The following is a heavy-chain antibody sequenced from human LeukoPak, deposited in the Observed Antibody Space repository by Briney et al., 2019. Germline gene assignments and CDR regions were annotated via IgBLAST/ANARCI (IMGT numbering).Heavy chain of an antibody. J-gene: IGHJ4*02. D-gene: IGHD3-10*01. Sequence: GGTLRLSCAASGFTFSTYGMNWVRQAPGKGLEWVSGISPSGGITYYTDSVKGRFTISRDNSKHTVSLQMNSLRAEDTAVYYCAKARGVRGVIKIWGQGTLVTVSS. V-gene: IGHV3-23*01. CDR3: AKARGVRGVIKI. CDR2: ISPSGGIT. CDR1: GFTFSTYG.